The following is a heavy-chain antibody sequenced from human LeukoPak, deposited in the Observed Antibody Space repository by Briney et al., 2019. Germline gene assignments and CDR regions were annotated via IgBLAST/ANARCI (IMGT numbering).Heavy chain of an antibody. CDR1: GFTFSSYW. CDR3: ARAPSEIGGYYPEYFRH. D-gene: IGHD3-22*01. CDR2: IKSDGKT. Sequence: GGSLRLSCPASGFTFSSYWMHWVRQAAGKGLVWVSRIKSDGKTNYADSVKGRFTISRDNAKNTVSLQMNSLRAEDSGVYYCARAPSEIGGYYPEYFRHWGQGTLVTVSS. V-gene: IGHV3-74*01. J-gene: IGHJ1*01.